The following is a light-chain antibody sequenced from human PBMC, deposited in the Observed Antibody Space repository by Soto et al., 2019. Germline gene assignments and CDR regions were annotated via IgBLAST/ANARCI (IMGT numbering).Light chain of an antibody. CDR1: QSISSY. V-gene: IGKV1-39*01. J-gene: IGKJ5*01. CDR2: AAS. Sequence: DIQMTQSPSSLSASVGDRVTITCRASQSISSYLNWYQQKPGKAPKLLIYAASRLQSGVPSRFSGSGSGTDFTLTISSLQPEDFGTYYCQQSYSTPPITFGQGTRLEIK. CDR3: QQSYSTPPIT.